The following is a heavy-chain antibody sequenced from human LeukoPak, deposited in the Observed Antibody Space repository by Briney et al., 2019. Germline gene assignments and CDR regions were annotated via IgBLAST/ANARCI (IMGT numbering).Heavy chain of an antibody. D-gene: IGHD3-3*01. CDR1: GGSISSSSYS. CDR3: AKLRFDFWSGYTRPYFDY. CDR2: IYYSGTT. J-gene: IGHJ4*02. V-gene: IGHV4-39*01. Sequence: SETLSLTCTVSGGSISSSSYSWGWIRQPPGKGLEWTGSIYYSGTTYYNPSLKSRVTISVDTSKIQFSLKLSSVAATDTAVYFCAKLRFDFWSGYTRPYFDYWGQGTLVTVSS.